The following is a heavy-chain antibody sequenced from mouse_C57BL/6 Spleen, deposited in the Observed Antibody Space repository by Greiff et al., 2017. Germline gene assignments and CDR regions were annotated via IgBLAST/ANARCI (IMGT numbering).Heavy chain of an antibody. CDR3: ASYYYGSSDAWFAY. V-gene: IGHV1-69*01. CDR2: IDPSDSYT. CDR1: GYTFTSYW. J-gene: IGHJ3*01. Sequence: QVQLQQPGAELVMPGASVKLSCKASGYTFTSYWMHWVKQRPGQGLEWIGEIDPSDSYTNYTQKFKGKSTLTVDKSSSTAYMQLSSLTSEDSAVYDCASYYYGSSDAWFAYWGQGTLVTVSA. D-gene: IGHD1-1*01.